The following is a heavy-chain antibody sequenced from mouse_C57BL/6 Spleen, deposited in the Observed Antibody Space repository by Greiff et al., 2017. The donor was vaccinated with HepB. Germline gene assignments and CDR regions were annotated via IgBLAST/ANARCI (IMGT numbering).Heavy chain of an antibody. CDR1: GFTFSSYA. Sequence: EVHLVESGEGLVKPGGSLKLSCAASGFTFSSYAMSWVRQTPEKRLEWVAYISSGGDYIYYADTVKGRFTISRDNARNTLYLQMSSLKSEDTAMYDCTRGTSGVVHYWYFDVWGTGTTVTVSS. D-gene: IGHD1-1*01. CDR3: TRGTSGVVHYWYFDV. J-gene: IGHJ1*03. V-gene: IGHV5-9-1*02. CDR2: ISSGGDYI.